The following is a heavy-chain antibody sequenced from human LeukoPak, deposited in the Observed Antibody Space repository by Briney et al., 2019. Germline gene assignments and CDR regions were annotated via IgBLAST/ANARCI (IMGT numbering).Heavy chain of an antibody. D-gene: IGHD2-21*02. CDR3: ARASRNCGGDCFSDS. V-gene: IGHV3-53*04. CDR1: GISVSSNY. CDR2: IYSGGST. Sequence: PGGSLRLSCAASGISVSSNYMSWVRQAPGKGLEWVSVIYSGGSTYYADSVKGRFTISRHNSRNTLYLQMNSLGPEDTAVYYCARASRNCGGDCFSDSWGQGTLVTVSS. J-gene: IGHJ4*02.